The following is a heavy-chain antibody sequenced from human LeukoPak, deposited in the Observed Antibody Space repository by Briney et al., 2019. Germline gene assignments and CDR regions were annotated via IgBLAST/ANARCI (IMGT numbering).Heavy chain of an antibody. D-gene: IGHD3-10*01. V-gene: IGHV1-2*02. CDR3: ARSMVVRGVMGDYFDP. J-gene: IGHJ5*02. Sequence: ASVTVSCKASGYTFTGYFIHWVRQAPGQGLEWMGWINPKSGGNNYQQKFQDRVTMTRDTSITTAYMEMSRLRSDDTVVYYCARSMVVRGVMGDYFDPWGQGTLDTLSS. CDR1: GYTFTGYF. CDR2: INPKSGGN.